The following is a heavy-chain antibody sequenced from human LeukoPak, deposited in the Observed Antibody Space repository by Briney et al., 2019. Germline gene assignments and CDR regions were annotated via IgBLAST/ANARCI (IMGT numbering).Heavy chain of an antibody. V-gene: IGHV3-7*01. Sequence: GRSLRLSCAASGFTFSRYWIAWVRQAPGKGMEWEANIKGDESARHQADSLKGRFTISRDNTRNSLYLQMTNLRGDDTAVYYCARDVVGSLDYWGQGTLVTVSS. CDR1: GFTFSRYW. CDR3: ARDVVGSLDY. J-gene: IGHJ4*02. D-gene: IGHD1-26*01. CDR2: IKGDESAR.